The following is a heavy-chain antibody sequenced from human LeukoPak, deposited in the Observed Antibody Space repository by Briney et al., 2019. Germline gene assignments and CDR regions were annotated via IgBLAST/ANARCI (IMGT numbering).Heavy chain of an antibody. J-gene: IGHJ4*02. CDR2: IYPGDSDT. D-gene: IGHD3-3*01. CDR1: GYSFTSYW. Sequence: GESLKISCKGSGYSFTSYWIGWVRQVPGKGLEWMGIIYPGDSDTRYSPSFQGQVTISADKSISTAYLQWSSLKASDTAMYYCARRGPGYDFWSGYYVDYWGQGTLVTVSS. V-gene: IGHV5-51*01. CDR3: ARRGPGYDFWSGYYVDY.